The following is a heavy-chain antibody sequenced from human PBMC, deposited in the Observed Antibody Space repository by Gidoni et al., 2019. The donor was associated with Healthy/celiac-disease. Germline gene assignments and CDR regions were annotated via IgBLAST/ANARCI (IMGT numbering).Heavy chain of an antibody. CDR3: AKDRDSNYDLADY. CDR2: ISGSGGST. D-gene: IGHD4-4*01. CDR1: GLTFSSYA. Sequence: EVQLLESGGGLVQPGGSLRLSCAASGLTFSSYAMSWVRQAPGKGLEWVSAISGSGGSTYYADSVKGRFTISRDNSKNTLYLQMNSLRAEDTAVYYCAKDRDSNYDLADYWGQGTLVTVSS. V-gene: IGHV3-23*01. J-gene: IGHJ4*02.